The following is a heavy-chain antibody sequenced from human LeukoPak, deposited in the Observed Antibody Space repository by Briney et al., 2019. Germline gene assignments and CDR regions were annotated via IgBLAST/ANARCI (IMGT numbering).Heavy chain of an antibody. CDR1: GFTVSSNY. J-gene: IGHJ4*02. D-gene: IGHD3-16*01. V-gene: IGHV3-66*01. Sequence: GGSLRLSCAASGFTVSSNYMSWVRQAPGKGLEWVSIIYSGGSTYYADSVKGRFTISRDNSKNPVYLQMNSLRLEDAAVYYSARDWYGVGGVPDFWGQGTLVTVSS. CDR3: ARDWYGVGGVPDF. CDR2: IYSGGST.